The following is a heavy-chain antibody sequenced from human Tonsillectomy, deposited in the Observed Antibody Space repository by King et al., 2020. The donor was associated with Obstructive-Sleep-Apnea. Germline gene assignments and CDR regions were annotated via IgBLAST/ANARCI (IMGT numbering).Heavy chain of an antibody. D-gene: IGHD1-26*01. J-gene: IGHJ4*02. CDR1: GGSISSYY. Sequence: QLQESGPGLVKPSETLPLICTVSGGSISSYYWSWIRQPPGKGLEWIGYIYYSGSTTYNPSLKSRVTISVDTSKNQFSLKLSSVTAADTAVYYFARHSRAGSPHFDYWGQGTLVTVSS. CDR3: ARHSRAGSPHFDY. CDR2: IYYSGST. V-gene: IGHV4-59*08.